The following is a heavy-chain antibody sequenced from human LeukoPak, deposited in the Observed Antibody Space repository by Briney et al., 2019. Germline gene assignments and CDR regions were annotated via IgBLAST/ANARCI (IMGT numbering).Heavy chain of an antibody. CDR2: ISYDGSNK. J-gene: IGHJ4*02. V-gene: IGHV3-30*04. CDR3: AAGSSAGDY. Sequence: SLRLSCAASGFTFSSYAMHWVRQAPGKGLEWVAVISYDGSNKYYADSVKGRFTISRDNSKNTLYLQMNSLRAEDTAVYYCAAGSSAGDYWGQGTLVTVSS. D-gene: IGHD6-19*01. CDR1: GFTFSSYA.